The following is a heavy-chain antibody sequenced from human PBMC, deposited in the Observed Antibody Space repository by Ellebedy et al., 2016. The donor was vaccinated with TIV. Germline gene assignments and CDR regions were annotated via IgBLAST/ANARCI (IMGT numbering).Heavy chain of an antibody. CDR2: IKQDGSEK. V-gene: IGHV3-7*03. CDR1: GFTFSTYW. Sequence: PGGSLRLSCAASGFTFSTYWMSWVRQAPGRGLEWVANIKQDGSEKYYVDSVKGRFTISRDNAKNSLYLEMNSLRAEDTAVYYCARVPTRTYYYDSSGYSDYWGQGTLVTVSS. J-gene: IGHJ4*02. D-gene: IGHD3-22*01. CDR3: ARVPTRTYYYDSSGYSDY.